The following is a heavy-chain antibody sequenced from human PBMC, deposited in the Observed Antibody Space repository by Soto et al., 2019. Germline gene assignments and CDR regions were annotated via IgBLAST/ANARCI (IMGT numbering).Heavy chain of an antibody. CDR1: GGSISSYY. D-gene: IGHD2-15*01. Sequence: SETLSLTCTVSGGSISSYYWSWIRQPPGKGLEWIGYIYYSGSTNYNPSLKSRVTISVDTSKNQFSLKLSSVTAADTAVYYCARGGSCYVQGMDGWGQVTTGSVSS. CDR2: IYYSGST. CDR3: ARGGSCYVQGMDG. V-gene: IGHV4-59*01. J-gene: IGHJ6*02.